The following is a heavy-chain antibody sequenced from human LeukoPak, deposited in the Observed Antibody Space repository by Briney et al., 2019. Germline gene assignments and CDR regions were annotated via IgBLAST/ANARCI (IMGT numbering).Heavy chain of an antibody. CDR3: AKRVPYSSSSVYFDF. V-gene: IGHV3-23*01. CDR1: GFTFSTYG. J-gene: IGHJ4*02. Sequence: PGGSLRLPCAASGFTFSTYGMNWVRQAPGKGLEWVSSISDDGKSTYYVDSVKGRFTVSRDNSKNTLYLQMNSLRAEDSAVYYCAKRVPYSSSSVYFDFWGQGTLVTVSS. CDR2: ISDDGKST. D-gene: IGHD6-6*01.